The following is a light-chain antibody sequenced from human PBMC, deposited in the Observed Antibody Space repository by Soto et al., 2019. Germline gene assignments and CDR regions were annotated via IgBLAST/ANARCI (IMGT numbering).Light chain of an antibody. J-gene: IGKJ4*01. CDR1: RRVGSN. CDR3: QQYNVWPLT. CDR2: VAS. Sequence: EIVMTQSPATLSVSPGERATRPVRPSRRVGSNLAGNQQKPGQPPKLLSYVASTRATGIPARFSGSGSGTEFTLTISSLQSEDFAVYYCQQYNVWPLTFGGGTKVEFK. V-gene: IGKV3-15*01.